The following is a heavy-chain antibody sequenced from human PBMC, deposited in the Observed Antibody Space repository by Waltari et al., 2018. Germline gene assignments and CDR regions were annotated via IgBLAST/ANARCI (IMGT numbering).Heavy chain of an antibody. Sequence: QVQLVESGGGVVQPGRSLRLSCAASGFTFSNYGMHWVRQAPGKGLGWVAIIAYGGSNKSYADPVKGRFTISKDNSKNTLYLQMNSLRAEDTAVYYCAKGAPVVAADPHFDYWGQGTLVTVSS. CDR1: GFTFSNYG. J-gene: IGHJ4*02. CDR3: AKGAPVVAADPHFDY. CDR2: IAYGGSNK. D-gene: IGHD2-15*01. V-gene: IGHV3-30*18.